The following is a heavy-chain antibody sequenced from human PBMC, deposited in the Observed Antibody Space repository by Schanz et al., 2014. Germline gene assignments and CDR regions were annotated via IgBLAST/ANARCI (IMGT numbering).Heavy chain of an antibody. V-gene: IGHV3-30*18. Sequence: VQLVESGGGVVQPGRSLRLSCAASGFTFSTHAMHWVRQAPGKGLEWVALVSSDGNNDYYTDSVKGRFTISRDNSKNTVHLQMNSLRAEDTAVYYCAKQHSVRGVIYLNWFDAWGQGTRVIVSS. D-gene: IGHD3-16*02. CDR2: VSSDGNND. CDR3: AKQHSVRGVIYLNWFDA. CDR1: GFTFSTHA. J-gene: IGHJ5*02.